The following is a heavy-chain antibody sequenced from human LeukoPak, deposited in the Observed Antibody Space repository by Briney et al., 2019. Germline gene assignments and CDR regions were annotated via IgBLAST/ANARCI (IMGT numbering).Heavy chain of an antibody. CDR3: ASWSSWTYYFDY. J-gene: IGHJ4*02. CDR1: GGSISSSSYY. V-gene: IGHV4-39*01. Sequence: PSETLSLTCTVSGGSISSSSYYWGWIRQPPGKGLEWIGSIYYSGSTYYNPSLKSRVTISVDTSKNQFSLKLSSVAAADTAVYYCASWSSWTYYFDYWGQGTLVTVSS. CDR2: IYYSGST. D-gene: IGHD6-13*01.